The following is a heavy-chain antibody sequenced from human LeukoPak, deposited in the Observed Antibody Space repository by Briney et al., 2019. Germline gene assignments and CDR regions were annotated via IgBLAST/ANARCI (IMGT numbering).Heavy chain of an antibody. D-gene: IGHD3-10*01. CDR2: ISGSGGST. CDR1: GFTFSSYA. Sequence: GGSLRLSCAASGFTFSSYAMSWVRQAPGKGLEWVSAISGSGGSTYYADSVKGRFTISRDNAKNSLYLQMNSLRPEDTALYYCAKDSRGSGSRYFGMDVWGQGTTVTVSS. CDR3: AKDSRGSGSRYFGMDV. V-gene: IGHV3-23*01. J-gene: IGHJ6*02.